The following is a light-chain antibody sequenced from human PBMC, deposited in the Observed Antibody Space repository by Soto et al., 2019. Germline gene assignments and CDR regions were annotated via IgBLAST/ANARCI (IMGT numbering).Light chain of an antibody. CDR2: EVS. CDR1: SSDVGGYNY. Sequence: QSVLTQPASVSGSPGQSTTISCTGTSSDVGGYNYVSWYQQHPGKAPKLMIYEVSNRPSGVSNRFSGSKSGNTASLTISGLQAEDEADYYCSSYTSSSTLYVFGTGTKVTVL. V-gene: IGLV2-14*01. CDR3: SSYTSSSTLYV. J-gene: IGLJ1*01.